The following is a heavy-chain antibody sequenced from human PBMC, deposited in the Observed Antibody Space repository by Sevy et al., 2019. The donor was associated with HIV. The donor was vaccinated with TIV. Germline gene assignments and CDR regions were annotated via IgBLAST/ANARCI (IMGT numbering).Heavy chain of an antibody. CDR3: TRVEGATDWGMDV. CDR2: IRSKSYGGTI. D-gene: IGHD1-26*01. J-gene: IGHJ6*01. CDR1: GFTFGDYT. V-gene: IGHV3-49*04. Sequence: GGSLRLSCTASGFTFGDYTVSWVRQAPGKGLEWVGFIRSKSYGGTIEYAASVKGRFTISKATSKSIAYLQMNSLKTEDTALYFCTRVEGATDWGMDVWGQGTTVTVSS.